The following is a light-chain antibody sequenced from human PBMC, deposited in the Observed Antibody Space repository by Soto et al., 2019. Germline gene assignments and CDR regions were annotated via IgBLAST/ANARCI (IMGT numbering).Light chain of an antibody. V-gene: IGLV2-14*01. CDR1: SSDVGGYNY. J-gene: IGLJ1*01. CDR2: DVS. CDR3: SSYTSSSTRV. Sequence: QSVLTQPASVSGSPGQSITISCTGASSDVGGYNYVSWYQQHPGKAPKLMIYDVSDRPAGVSNRFYGSKSGNTASLTISGLQAEDESDYCCSSYTSSSTRVFGTGTKLTVL.